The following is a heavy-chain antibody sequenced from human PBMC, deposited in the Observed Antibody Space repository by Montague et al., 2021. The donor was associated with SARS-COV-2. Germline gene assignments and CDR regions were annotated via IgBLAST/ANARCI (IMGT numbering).Heavy chain of an antibody. CDR3: AKLDSGWYSEGYGMDV. D-gene: IGHD6-19*01. J-gene: IGHJ6*02. Sequence: SLRLSCAASGFTFDDYAMHWVRQAPGKGLEWVSGISWNSDNIGYADSVKGRFTISRDNAKNSLYLQMNSLRAEDTALYYCAKLDSGWYSEGYGMDVWGQGTTVTVSS. CDR2: ISWNSDNI. V-gene: IGHV3-9*01. CDR1: GFTFDDYA.